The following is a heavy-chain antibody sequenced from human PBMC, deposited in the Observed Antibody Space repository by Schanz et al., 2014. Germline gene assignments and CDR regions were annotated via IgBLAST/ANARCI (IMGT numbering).Heavy chain of an antibody. CDR3: ARENLNWEAFDI. J-gene: IGHJ3*02. V-gene: IGHV3-11*01. CDR2: ISRDGTTS. Sequence: QVQLVESGGGLVKPGGSLRLSCAASGFIFNDYYMNWIRQAPGKGLEWLSYISRDGTTSYYADSVKGRFTISRDNAKNSVDMQRKSRRGEEKDVYYCARENLNWEAFDIWGQGTMVTVSS. CDR1: GFIFNDYY. D-gene: IGHD7-27*01.